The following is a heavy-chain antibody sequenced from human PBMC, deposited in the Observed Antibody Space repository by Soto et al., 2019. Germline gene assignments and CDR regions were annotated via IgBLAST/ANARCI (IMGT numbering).Heavy chain of an antibody. D-gene: IGHD3-22*01. V-gene: IGHV3-21*01. J-gene: IGHJ4*02. CDR3: ARHYYDSSGYLAPLDY. CDR1: GFTFSSYS. CDR2: ISSRSSDI. Sequence: EVQLVESGGGLVQPGGSVRLSCAASGFTFSSYSMNWVRQAPGKGLEWVSSISSRSSDIYYADSVKGRITTSRDDAKRSPYLQMNTQTAEDTAVYSCARHYYDSSGYLAPLDYWGQGTLVTVSS.